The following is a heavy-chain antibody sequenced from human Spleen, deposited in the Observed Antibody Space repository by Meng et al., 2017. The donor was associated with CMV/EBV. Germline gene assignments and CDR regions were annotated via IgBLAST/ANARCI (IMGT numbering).Heavy chain of an antibody. Sequence: GGSLRLSCAASGFTFSSYSMNWVRQAPGKGLEWVSSISSSSSYIYSADSVKGRFTISRDNAKNSLYLQMNSLRAEDTAVYYCARGPQVGVIIIRFKSPWFDPWGQGTLVTVSS. CDR3: ARGPQVGVIIIRFKSPWFDP. D-gene: IGHD3-3*01. J-gene: IGHJ5*02. CDR1: GFTFSSYS. V-gene: IGHV3-21*01. CDR2: ISSSSSYI.